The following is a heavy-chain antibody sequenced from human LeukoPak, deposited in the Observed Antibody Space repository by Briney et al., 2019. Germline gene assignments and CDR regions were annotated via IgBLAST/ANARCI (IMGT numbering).Heavy chain of an antibody. CDR3: AGGIGVVVAAEYYFDY. V-gene: IGHV4-31*02. CDR1: GFTFSSYA. CDR2: IYYSGST. D-gene: IGHD2-15*01. Sequence: LRLSCAASGFTFSSYAMSWIRQHPGKGLEWIGYIYYSGSTYYNPSLKSRVTISVDTSKNQFSLKLSSVTAADTAVYYCAGGIGVVVAAEYYFDYWGQGTLVTVSS. J-gene: IGHJ4*02.